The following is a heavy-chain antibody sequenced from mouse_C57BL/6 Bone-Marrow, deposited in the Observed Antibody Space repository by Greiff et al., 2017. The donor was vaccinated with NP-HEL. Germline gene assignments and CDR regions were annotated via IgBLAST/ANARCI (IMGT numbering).Heavy chain of an antibody. D-gene: IGHD1-1*01. CDR1: GYTFTSYW. J-gene: IGHJ4*01. V-gene: IGHV1-50*01. Sequence: QVQLQQPGAELVKPGASVKLSCKASGYTFTSYWMQWVKQRPGQGLEWIGEIDPSDSYTNYNQKFKGKATLTVDTYSSTAYMQLSSLTSEDSAVYYCAKGPRFYYYGSSPYAMDYWGQGTSVTVSS. CDR2: IDPSDSYT. CDR3: AKGPRFYYYGSSPYAMDY.